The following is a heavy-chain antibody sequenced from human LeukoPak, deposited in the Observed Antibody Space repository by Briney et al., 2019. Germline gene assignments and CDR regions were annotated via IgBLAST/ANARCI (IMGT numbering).Heavy chain of an antibody. CDR2: IWYDGSNK. Sequence: GGSLRLSCAASGFTFSSYGMHWVRQAPGKGLEWEAVIWYDGSNKYYADSVKGRFTISRDNSKNTLYLQMNSLRAEDTAVYYCAREGYDFWSGPPVPFNWFDPWGQGTLVTVSS. CDR1: GFTFSSYG. J-gene: IGHJ5*02. V-gene: IGHV3-33*01. D-gene: IGHD3-3*01. CDR3: AREGYDFWSGPPVPFNWFDP.